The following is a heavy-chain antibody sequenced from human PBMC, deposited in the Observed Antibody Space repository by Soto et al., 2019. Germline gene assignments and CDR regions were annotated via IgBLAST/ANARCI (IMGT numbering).Heavy chain of an antibody. D-gene: IGHD6-13*01. J-gene: IGHJ4*02. Sequence: EVQLLESGGGLVQPGGSLRLSCAASGFTFTSYAMSGAGQAPGKGLEWVSAISGSGGSTYYADSVKGRFTISRDNSKNTLYLQMNSLRAEDTAVYYCAKDELGIAAAGTDYWGQGTLVTVSS. CDR3: AKDELGIAAAGTDY. CDR1: GFTFTSYA. V-gene: IGHV3-23*01. CDR2: ISGSGGST.